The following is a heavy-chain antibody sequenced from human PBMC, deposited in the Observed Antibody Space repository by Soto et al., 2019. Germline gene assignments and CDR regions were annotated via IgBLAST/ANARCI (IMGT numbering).Heavy chain of an antibody. J-gene: IGHJ6*03. CDR1: SGSISSSNW. CDR3: ARGVAVAGNRFYYYMDV. D-gene: IGHD6-19*01. CDR2: IYHSGST. V-gene: IGHV4-4*02. Sequence: QVQLQESGPGLVKPSGTLSLTCAVSSGSISSSNWWSWVRQPPGKGLEWIGEIYHSGSTNYNPSLKSRVTISVDKSKNQFSLKLSSVTAADTAVCYCARGVAVAGNRFYYYMDVWGKGTTVTVSS.